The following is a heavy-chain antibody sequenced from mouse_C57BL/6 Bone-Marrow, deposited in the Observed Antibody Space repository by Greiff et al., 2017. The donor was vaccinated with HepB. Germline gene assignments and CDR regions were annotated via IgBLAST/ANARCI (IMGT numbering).Heavy chain of an antibody. CDR1: GFTFSSYA. V-gene: IGHV5-9-1*02. CDR2: ISSGGDYI. Sequence: EVKLVDSGEGLVKPGGSLKLSCAASGFTFSSYAMSWVRQTPEKRLEWVAYISSGGDYIYYADTVKGRFTISRDNARNTLYLQMSSLKSEDTAMYYCTRDLGYYGSGAYWGQGTLVTVSA. J-gene: IGHJ3*01. D-gene: IGHD1-1*01. CDR3: TRDLGYYGSGAY.